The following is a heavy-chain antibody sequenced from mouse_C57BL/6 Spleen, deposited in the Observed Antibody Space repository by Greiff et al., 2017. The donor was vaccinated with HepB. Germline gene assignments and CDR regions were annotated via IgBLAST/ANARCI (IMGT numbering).Heavy chain of an antibody. Sequence: EVQLQQSGPELVKPGASVKISCKASGYTFTDYYMNWVKQSHGKSLEWIGDINPNNGGTSYNQKFKGKATLTVDKSSSTAYIELRSLTSEDSAVYYCAIHYDYDGPWFAYWGQGTLVTVSA. D-gene: IGHD2-4*01. J-gene: IGHJ3*01. V-gene: IGHV1-26*01. CDR3: AIHYDYDGPWFAY. CDR2: INPNNGGT. CDR1: GYTFTDYY.